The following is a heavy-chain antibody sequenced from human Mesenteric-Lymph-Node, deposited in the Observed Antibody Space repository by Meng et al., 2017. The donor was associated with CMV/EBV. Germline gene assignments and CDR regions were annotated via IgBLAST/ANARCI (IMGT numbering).Heavy chain of an antibody. CDR3: ARDPFHGSSWYQGGYGMDV. D-gene: IGHD6-13*01. V-gene: IGHV3-30*04. J-gene: IGHJ6*02. CDR1: GFTFSDYV. Sequence: GGSLRLSCAASGFTFSDYVMHWVRQAPGKGLEWVAVISYDGSNKYYADSVKGRFTISRDNSKNTLYLQMNSLRAEDTAVYYCARDPFHGSSWYQGGYGMDVWGQGTTVTVSS. CDR2: ISYDGSNK.